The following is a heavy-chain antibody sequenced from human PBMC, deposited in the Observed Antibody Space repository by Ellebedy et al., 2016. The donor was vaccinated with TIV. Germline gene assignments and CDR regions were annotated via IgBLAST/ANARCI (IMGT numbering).Heavy chain of an antibody. D-gene: IGHD2-15*01. CDR3: ARHFAHSRFDP. Sequence: MPSETLSLTCTVSGGPISSSTSYWGWIRQPPGKGLEWIGSIHFSGSTYYNPSLKSRVTISVDTSKNQFSLKLSSVTAADTAVYYCARHFAHSRFDPWGQGTLVTVSS. CDR1: GGPISSSTSY. CDR2: IHFSGST. J-gene: IGHJ5*02. V-gene: IGHV4-39*01.